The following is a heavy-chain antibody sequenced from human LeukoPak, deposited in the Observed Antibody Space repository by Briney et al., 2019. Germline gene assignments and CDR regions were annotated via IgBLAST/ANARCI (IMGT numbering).Heavy chain of an antibody. V-gene: IGHV4-34*01. CDR1: GGSFSGYY. CDR3: ARGPGYCSSTSCYGLYMDV. D-gene: IGHD2-2*01. Sequence: SETLSLTCAVYGGSFSGYYWSWIRQPPGKGREWIGEINHSGSTNYNPSLKSRVTISVDTSKNQFSLKLSSVTAADTAVYYCARGPGYCSSTSCYGLYMDVWGKGTTVTISS. CDR2: INHSGST. J-gene: IGHJ6*03.